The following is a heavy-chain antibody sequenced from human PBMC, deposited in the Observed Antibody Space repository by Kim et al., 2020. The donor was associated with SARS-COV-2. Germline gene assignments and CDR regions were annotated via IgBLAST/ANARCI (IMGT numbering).Heavy chain of an antibody. V-gene: IGHV3-21*01. CDR3: ARDLPHCGGDCYSIDAFDI. D-gene: IGHD2-21*02. CDR1: GFTFSSYS. J-gene: IGHJ3*02. Sequence: GGSLRLSCAASGFTFSSYSMNWVRQAPGKGLEWVSFISSSSTYIYHADSVKGRFTISRDNAKNSLYLQMDSLRAEDTAVYYCARDLPHCGGDCYSIDAFDIWGLGTMVTVSS. CDR2: ISSSSTYI.